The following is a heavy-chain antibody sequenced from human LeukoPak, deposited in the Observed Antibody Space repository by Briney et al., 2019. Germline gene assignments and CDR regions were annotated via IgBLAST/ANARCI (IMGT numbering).Heavy chain of an antibody. CDR1: GYTFTSYA. V-gene: IGHV7-4-1*02. CDR3: ARPIGDYYDSSGYYNWFDP. J-gene: IGHJ5*02. D-gene: IGHD3-22*01. CDR2: INTNTGNP. Sequence: RASVKVSCKASGYTFTSYAMNWVRQAPGQGLEWMGWINTNTGNPTYAQGFTGRFVFSLDTSVSTAYLQISSLKAEDTAVYYCARPIGDYYDSSGYYNWFDPWGQGTLVTVSS.